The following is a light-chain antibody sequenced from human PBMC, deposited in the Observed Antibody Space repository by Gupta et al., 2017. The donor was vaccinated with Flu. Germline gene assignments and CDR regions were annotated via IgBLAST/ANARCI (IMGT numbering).Light chain of an antibody. CDR1: QSVLYNSNNKNY. V-gene: IGKV4-1*01. CDR3: QQGPSIPPT. Sequence: DIVMTQSPGSLAVFLGERATINCKSSQSVLYNSNNKNYLAWYQQKPGQPPKLLIYWASTRESGVPDRFSGSGSGTDFTLTISSLQAEDVAVYYCQQGPSIPPTFGQGTKVEVK. J-gene: IGKJ1*01. CDR2: WAS.